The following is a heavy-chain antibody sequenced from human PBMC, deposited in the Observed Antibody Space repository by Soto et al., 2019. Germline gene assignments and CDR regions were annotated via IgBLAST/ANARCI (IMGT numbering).Heavy chain of an antibody. CDR1: GGSISGFY. Sequence: SSETLSLTCTVSGGSISGFYWNWSRQARGKGLEWIGCLDYSGTANFNPSLKSRVATSVDPSRRQFSLRLSSVTTADTAVYFCARDEFPPSSSSSKGFDSWGPRTLVTVSS. V-gene: IGHV4-59*13. CDR2: LDYSGTA. CDR3: ARDEFPPSSSSSKGFDS. J-gene: IGHJ4*02.